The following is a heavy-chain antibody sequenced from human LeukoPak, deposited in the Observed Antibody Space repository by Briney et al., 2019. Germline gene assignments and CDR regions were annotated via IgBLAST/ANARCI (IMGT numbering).Heavy chain of an antibody. J-gene: IGHJ4*02. D-gene: IGHD6-13*01. CDR2: ITAYNDNT. CDR3: ARDLRRGSSSWYVSGGDY. CDR1: GYTFTSCG. V-gene: IGHV1-18*01. Sequence: ASVKVSCKASGYTFTSCGISWVRQAPGQGLEWMGWITAYNDNTYYAQKLQGRVTMTTDTSTSTAYMELRGLRSDDTAVYYCARDLRRGSSSWYVSGGDYWGQGTLVTVSS.